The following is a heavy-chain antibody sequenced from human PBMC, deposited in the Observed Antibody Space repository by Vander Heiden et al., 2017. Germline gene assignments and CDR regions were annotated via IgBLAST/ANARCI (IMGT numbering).Heavy chain of an antibody. CDR2: LNQDGSEK. D-gene: IGHD3-10*01. CDR1: GFTFGSYW. J-gene: IGHJ4*02. CDR3: ARDPGIGFEY. V-gene: IGHV3-7*01. Sequence: EVQLLESGGGLVQPGGSLRLSCAASGFTFGSYWMTWVRQAPGKGLEWVANLNQDGSEKYYVDSVKGRFTISRDNAKNSLYLQMNNLRGEDTAVYYCARDPGIGFEYWGRGAQVTVSS.